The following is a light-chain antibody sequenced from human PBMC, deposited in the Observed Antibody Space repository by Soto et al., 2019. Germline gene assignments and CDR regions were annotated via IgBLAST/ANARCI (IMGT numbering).Light chain of an antibody. V-gene: IGKV1D-12*01. CDR1: QDINNW. J-gene: IGKJ4*01. CDR3: QQANSCPLT. Sequence: DIQVTQSPSSVSASVGDRVTITCRASQDINNWLAWYQQKPGKAPNLLIYTTSNLQSGVPSRFSGSGSGTDFTLTISSLQPEDFATYYCQQANSCPLTFGGGTKVELK. CDR2: TTS.